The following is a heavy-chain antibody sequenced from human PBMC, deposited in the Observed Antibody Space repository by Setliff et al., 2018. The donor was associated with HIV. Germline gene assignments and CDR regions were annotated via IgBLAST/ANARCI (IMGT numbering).Heavy chain of an antibody. CDR1: GGSISNYY. D-gene: IGHD6-19*01. CDR3: ARQMTIPAVAVTPVDY. V-gene: IGHV4-59*08. J-gene: IGHJ4*02. Sequence: PSETLSLTCTVSGGSISNYYWTWIRHPPGKGLEWIGYIYYRGSTNYNHSLKSRVTISVDTSKNQFSLKLTSVTATATAVYYCARQMTIPAVAVTPVDYWGQGARVTVAS. CDR2: IYYRGST.